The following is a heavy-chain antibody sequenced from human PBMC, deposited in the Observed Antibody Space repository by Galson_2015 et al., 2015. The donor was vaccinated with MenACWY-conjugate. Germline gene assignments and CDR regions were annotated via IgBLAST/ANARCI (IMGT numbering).Heavy chain of an antibody. CDR3: ARDQQGYKSSLYRSFDY. V-gene: IGHV3-30*04. D-gene: IGHD6-13*01. Sequence: SLRLSCAASGFTISSYAMHWVRQAPGKGLEWVAVTSYDGSKKYYADSVKGRFTISRDNSKNTLYLQMNSLRDEDTAVYFCARDQQGYKSSLYRSFDYWGQGTLVTVSS. CDR2: TSYDGSKK. CDR1: GFTISSYA. J-gene: IGHJ4*02.